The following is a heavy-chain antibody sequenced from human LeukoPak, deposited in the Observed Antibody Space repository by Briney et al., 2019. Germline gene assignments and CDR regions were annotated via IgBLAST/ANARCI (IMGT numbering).Heavy chain of an antibody. J-gene: IGHJ4*02. D-gene: IGHD3-22*01. Sequence: SETLFLTCTVSGGSISSYYWSWIRQPPGKGLEWIGYIYDSGSTNYNPSLKSRVTVSVDTSKNQFSLKLTSVTAMDTAVYYCARDHYDSSGYYSFDYWGQGTLVTVSS. CDR2: IYDSGST. V-gene: IGHV4-59*01. CDR3: ARDHYDSSGYYSFDY. CDR1: GGSISSYY.